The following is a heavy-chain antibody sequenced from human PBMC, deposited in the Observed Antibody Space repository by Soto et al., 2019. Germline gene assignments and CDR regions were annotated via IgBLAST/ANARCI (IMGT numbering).Heavy chain of an antibody. D-gene: IGHD4-17*01. CDR3: AKDPRAMTSVTTGTD. CDR1: GFTFSNYA. J-gene: IGHJ4*02. Sequence: EVQMLESGGGLVQPGGSLRLSCVVSGFTFSNYAMAWVRQAPGKGLEWVSTISGSGVSTYYAGSVKGRFTISRDNSKNTLYLQMSSLRVEDTAVYYCAKDPRAMTSVTTGTDWGQGTLVTVSS. V-gene: IGHV3-23*01. CDR2: ISGSGVST.